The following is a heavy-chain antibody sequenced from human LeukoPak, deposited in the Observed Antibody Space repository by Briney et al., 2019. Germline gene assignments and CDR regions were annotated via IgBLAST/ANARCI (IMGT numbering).Heavy chain of an antibody. V-gene: IGHV1-8*01. Sequence: ASVKVSCKASGYTFTSYDINWVRQDTGHGLEWMGWMNSICWNTRLPQKFQGRVTLPRNTSISTAYMELTSQRSEDTAVYYCARGGPAAAYFDYWGQG. CDR3: ARGGPAAAYFDY. CDR2: MNSICWNT. J-gene: IGHJ4*02. CDR1: GYTFTSYD. D-gene: IGHD2-2*01.